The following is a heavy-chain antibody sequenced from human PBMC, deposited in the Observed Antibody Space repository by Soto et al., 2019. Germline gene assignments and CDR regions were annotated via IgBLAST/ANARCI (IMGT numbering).Heavy chain of an antibody. Sequence: GGALRLSCAASGFTFSSYAMKWGRQAPGKGLEWVSLIGESGTPTYYADSVKGRFTISRDNSGNTLFLEMYSLRAEDTAVYYCARYIPGVRYYGMDVWGQGTTVTVSS. J-gene: IGHJ6*02. D-gene: IGHD2-2*01. CDR1: GFTFSSYA. CDR2: IGESGTPT. V-gene: IGHV3-23*01. CDR3: ARYIPGVRYYGMDV.